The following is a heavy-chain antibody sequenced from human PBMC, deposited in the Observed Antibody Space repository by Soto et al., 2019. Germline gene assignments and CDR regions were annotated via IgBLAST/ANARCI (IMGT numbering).Heavy chain of an antibody. D-gene: IGHD5-18*01. Sequence: GGSLRLSCAASGFTFSSYAMHWVRQAPGKGLEWVAVISYDGSNKYYADSVKGRFTISRDNSKNTLYLQMNSLRAEDTAVYYCARDRETAMDGYYYYYGMDVWGQGTTVTVSS. J-gene: IGHJ6*02. CDR3: ARDRETAMDGYYYYYGMDV. CDR2: ISYDGSNK. CDR1: GFTFSSYA. V-gene: IGHV3-30-3*01.